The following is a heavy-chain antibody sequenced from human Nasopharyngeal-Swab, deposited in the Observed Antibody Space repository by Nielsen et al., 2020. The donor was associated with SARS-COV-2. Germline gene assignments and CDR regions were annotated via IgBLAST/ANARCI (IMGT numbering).Heavy chain of an antibody. Sequence: RGSLRLSCAASGFTFSSYWMHWVRQAPGKGLVWVSRINSDGSSTSYADSVKGRFTISRDNAKNTLYLQMNSLRAEDTAVYYCARASSFYSNYFGYWGQGTLVTVSS. D-gene: IGHD4-11*01. CDR1: GFTFSSYW. CDR2: INSDGSST. J-gene: IGHJ4*02. CDR3: ARASSFYSNYFGY. V-gene: IGHV3-74*01.